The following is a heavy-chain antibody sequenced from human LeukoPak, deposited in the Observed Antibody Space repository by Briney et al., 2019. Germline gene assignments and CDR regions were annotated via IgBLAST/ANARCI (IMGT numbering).Heavy chain of an antibody. D-gene: IGHD2-15*01. CDR3: ARSPYCSGGSCYFDY. J-gene: IGHJ4*02. CDR1: GGSISSGSYY. CDR2: IYTSGST. Sequence: SQTLSLTCTVSGGSISSGSYYWSWMRQPAGKGLEWIGRIYTSGSTNYNPSLKSRVTMSVDTSKNQFSLKLSSVTAADTAVYYCARSPYCSGGSCYFDYWGQGTLVTVSS. V-gene: IGHV4-61*02.